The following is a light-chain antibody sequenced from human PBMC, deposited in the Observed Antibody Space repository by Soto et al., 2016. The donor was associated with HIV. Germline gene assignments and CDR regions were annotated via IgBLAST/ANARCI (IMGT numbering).Light chain of an antibody. V-gene: IGLV3-21*03. CDR2: DDS. Sequence: SYVLTQPPSVSVAPGKTARITCGGHNIGSKSVHWYQQKPGQAPVLVVYDDSDRPSGIPERFSGSNSGNTATLTISRVEAGDEADYYCQVWDTNSDHDVVFGGGTKLTVL. CDR1: NIGSKS. CDR3: QVWDTNSDHDVV. J-gene: IGLJ2*01.